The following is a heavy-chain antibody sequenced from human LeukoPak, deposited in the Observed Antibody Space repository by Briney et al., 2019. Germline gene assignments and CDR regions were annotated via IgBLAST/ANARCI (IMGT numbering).Heavy chain of an antibody. V-gene: IGHV4-34*01. CDR1: GGSLSDYY. CDR3: ARRFPRVNPEYYYDSSGYYLDY. J-gene: IGHJ4*02. Sequence: SETLSLTCAVYGGSLSDYYWGWIRQPPGKGLEWIGEINHSGSTNYNPSLKSRVTISVDTSKNQFSLKVRSVTAADTAVYYCARRFPRVNPEYYYDSSGYYLDYWGQGTLVTVSS. D-gene: IGHD3-22*01. CDR2: INHSGST.